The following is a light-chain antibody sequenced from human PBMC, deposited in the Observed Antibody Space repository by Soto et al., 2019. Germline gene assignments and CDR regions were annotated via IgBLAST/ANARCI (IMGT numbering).Light chain of an antibody. J-gene: IGKJ5*01. Sequence: EIVMTQSPATLSVSPGERATLSCRASESVSGNLAWYQQKPGQAPRLLIYDTASRATANPARFSGSWSGTVFTLTISILQSEDFAVYYCQQYSTLPTFCQGTRLEI. CDR3: QQYSTLPT. CDR1: ESVSGN. CDR2: DTA. V-gene: IGKV3-15*01.